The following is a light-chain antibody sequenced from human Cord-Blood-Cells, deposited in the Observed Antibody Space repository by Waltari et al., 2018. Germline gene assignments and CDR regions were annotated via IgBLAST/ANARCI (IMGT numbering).Light chain of an antibody. V-gene: IGLV2-14*01. Sequence: QSALTQAASVSGSPGQSITISCTGTSSDGGGYNYVPWYQQHPGKAPQLMIYDVSNRPSGVSNRFSGSKSGNTASLTISGLQAEDEADYYCSSYTSSSTLVFGGGTKLTVL. CDR1: SSDGGGYNY. J-gene: IGLJ2*01. CDR3: SSYTSSSTLV. CDR2: DVS.